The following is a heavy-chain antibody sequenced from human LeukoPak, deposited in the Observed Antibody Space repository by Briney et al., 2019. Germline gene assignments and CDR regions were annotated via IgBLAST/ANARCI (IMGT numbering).Heavy chain of an antibody. V-gene: IGHV1-8*03. CDR2: LSPNTGKT. D-gene: IGHD7-27*01. J-gene: IGHJ6*03. CDR1: GYSFSTFD. Sequence: ASVTVSCKASGYSFSTFDINWVRQGPGQGLEWMGWLSPNTGKTGYAQKFQDRVTITGNSSISTVDMELSSLTSDDTAVYYCARGPLTGEHYHYYMDVWGKGTTVTVSS. CDR3: ARGPLTGEHYHYYMDV.